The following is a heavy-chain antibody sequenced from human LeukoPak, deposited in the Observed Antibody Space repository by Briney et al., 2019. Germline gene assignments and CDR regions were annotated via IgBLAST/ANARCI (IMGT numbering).Heavy chain of an antibody. Sequence: GGSLRLSCAASGFTFSSYAMSWVRQAPGKGLEWVSAISGSGGSTYYADSVKGRFTISRDNSKNTLYLQMNSLRAEGTAVYYCAKPWLPGIAVAGTLDYWGQGTLVTVSS. CDR3: AKPWLPGIAVAGTLDY. CDR1: GFTFSSYA. V-gene: IGHV3-23*01. CDR2: ISGSGGST. D-gene: IGHD6-19*01. J-gene: IGHJ4*02.